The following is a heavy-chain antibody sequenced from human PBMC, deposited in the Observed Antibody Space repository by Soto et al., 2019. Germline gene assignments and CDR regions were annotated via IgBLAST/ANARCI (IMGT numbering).Heavy chain of an antibody. J-gene: IGHJ4*02. CDR3: AKDRGYDSSGYIDY. CDR1: GFTFSSYG. V-gene: IGHV3-30*18. Sequence: GGSLRLSCAASGFTFSSYGMHWVRQAPGKGLEWVAVISYDGSNKYYADSVKGRFTISRDNSKNTLYLQMNSLRAEDTAVYYCAKDRGYDSSGYIDYWGQGTLVTVSS. D-gene: IGHD3-22*01. CDR2: ISYDGSNK.